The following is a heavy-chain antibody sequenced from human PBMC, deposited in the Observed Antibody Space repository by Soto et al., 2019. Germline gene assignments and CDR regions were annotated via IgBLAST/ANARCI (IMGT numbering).Heavy chain of an antibody. D-gene: IGHD1-1*01. V-gene: IGHV1-18*01. J-gene: IGHJ5*02. CDR2: IGAYNGNT. CDR1: GYTFSNHG. CDR3: ARVQLRASYNWFDP. Sequence: ASVKVSCKASGYTFSNHGITWVRQAPGQGLEWMGWIGAYNGNTHYTQSLQGRVTMTTDTSTSTAYMELRGLRSDDTAVYYCARVQLRASYNWFDPWGQGTLVTVSS.